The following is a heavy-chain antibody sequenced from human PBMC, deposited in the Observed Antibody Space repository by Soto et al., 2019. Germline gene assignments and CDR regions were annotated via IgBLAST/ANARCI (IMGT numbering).Heavy chain of an antibody. CDR1: GGSISSSSYY. J-gene: IGHJ4*02. Sequence: QLQLQESGPGLVKPSETLSLTCTVSGGSISSSSYYWGWIRQPPGKGLEWIGSIYYSGSTYYNPSLKGRVTISVDTSKNQFSLKLSSVTAADTAVYYCARQVYGDYPTDFDYWGQGTLVTVSS. CDR3: ARQVYGDYPTDFDY. V-gene: IGHV4-39*01. D-gene: IGHD4-17*01. CDR2: IYYSGST.